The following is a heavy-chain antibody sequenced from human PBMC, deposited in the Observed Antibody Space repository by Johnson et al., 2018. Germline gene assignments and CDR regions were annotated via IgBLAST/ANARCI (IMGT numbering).Heavy chain of an antibody. CDR2: ISSSGSTI. V-gene: IGHV3-11*04. J-gene: IGHJ6*02. CDR1: GFTFSNAW. D-gene: IGHD1-1*01. CDR3: ARRNGPYYDDGMDV. Sequence: QVQLVESGGGLVKPGGSLRLSCAASGFTFSNAWMSWVRQAPGKGLEWVSYISSSGSTIYYADSVKGRFTISRDNAKNSLYLQMNSLRADDTAVYYCARRNGPYYDDGMDVWGQGTTVTVSS.